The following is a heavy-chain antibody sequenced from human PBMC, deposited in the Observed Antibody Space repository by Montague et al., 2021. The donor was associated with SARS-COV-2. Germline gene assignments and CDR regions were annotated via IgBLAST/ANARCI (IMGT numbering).Heavy chain of an antibody. D-gene: IGHD3-22*01. V-gene: IGHV3-53*01. CDR1: GFTVNKNY. CDR3: ARAETYDSTGPLLY. J-gene: IGHJ4*02. CDR2: IYSGGTT. Sequence: SRSISLDASGFTVNKNYMSWVRQAPGKGLEWVSAIYSGGTTYYGDSVKGRFTISRDNPKNTLYLQMNSLRAEDTAVYYCARAETYDSTGPLLYWGQGTLVTVSS.